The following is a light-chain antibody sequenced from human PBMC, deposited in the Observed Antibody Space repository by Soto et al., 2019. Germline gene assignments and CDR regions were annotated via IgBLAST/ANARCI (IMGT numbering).Light chain of an antibody. CDR1: QSIGSH. V-gene: IGKV1-39*01. Sequence: DIEMTQSPSSLSASVGDRVTITCRASQSIGSHLNWYQQKPGKAPKLLIYASSSLQSGVPSRFSGSGSGTDFTLTISILQPEDFATYYCQQTFIRTFTFGPGTNVDI. CDR3: QQTFIRTFT. J-gene: IGKJ3*01. CDR2: ASS.